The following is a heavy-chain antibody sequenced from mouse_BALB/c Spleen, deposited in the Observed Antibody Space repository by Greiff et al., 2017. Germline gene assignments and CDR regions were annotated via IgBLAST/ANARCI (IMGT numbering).Heavy chain of an antibody. D-gene: IGHD2-10*02. CDR2: IWSGGST. J-gene: IGHJ3*01. V-gene: IGHV2-4-1*01. CDR1: GFSLTSYG. CDR3: ARTAGYGNYPAWFAY. Sequence: VKLVESGPGLVQPSQSLSITCTVSGFSLTSYGVHWVRQSPGKGLEWLGVIWSGGSTDYNAAFISRLSISKDNSKSQVFFKMNSLQADDTAIYYCARTAGYGNYPAWFAYWGQGTLVTVSA.